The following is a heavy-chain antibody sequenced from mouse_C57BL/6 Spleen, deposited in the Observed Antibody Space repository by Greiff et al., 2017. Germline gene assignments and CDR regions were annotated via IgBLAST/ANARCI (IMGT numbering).Heavy chain of an antibody. Sequence: VQLQQPGAELVMPGASVKLSCKASGYTFTSYWMHWVKQRPGQGLEWIGEIDPSDSYTNYNQKFKGKSTLTVDKASSTAYMQLSSLTSEDSAVYYCARGGLHAMDYWGQGTSVTVSS. V-gene: IGHV1-69*01. J-gene: IGHJ4*01. CDR1: GYTFTSYW. D-gene: IGHD3-1*01. CDR2: IDPSDSYT. CDR3: ARGGLHAMDY.